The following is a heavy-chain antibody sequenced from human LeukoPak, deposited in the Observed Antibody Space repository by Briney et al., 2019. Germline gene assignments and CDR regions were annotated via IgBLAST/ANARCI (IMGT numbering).Heavy chain of an antibody. CDR3: ARERALVRGARNDFDH. D-gene: IGHD3-10*01. CDR2: TCYRSKWHF. V-gene: IGHV6-1*01. J-gene: IGHJ4*02. Sequence: SQTLSLTCAITGDSVSSNNATWNWIRQSPSRGLEWVGRTCYRSKWHFDYAVSVKSRATVNPDTSKNQFSLQLNSVTPEDTAVYYCARERALVRGARNDFDHWGQGTLVTVSS. CDR1: GDSVSSNNAT.